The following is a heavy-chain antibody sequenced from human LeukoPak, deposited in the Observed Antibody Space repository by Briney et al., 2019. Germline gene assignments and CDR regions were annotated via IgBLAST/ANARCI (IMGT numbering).Heavy chain of an antibody. V-gene: IGHV3-74*01. CDR2: ISPTGSTT. CDR3: ARGPNSNWSGLDF. J-gene: IGHJ4*02. CDR1: GFSFSGHW. Sequence: GGSLRLSCIASGFSFSGHWMHWARQLPGKGLVGVSRISPTGSTTSYADSVKGRFTVSRDNAKNTLYLQVNNLRAEDTAVYYCARGPNSNWSGLDFWGQGTLLTVSS. D-gene: IGHD6-6*01.